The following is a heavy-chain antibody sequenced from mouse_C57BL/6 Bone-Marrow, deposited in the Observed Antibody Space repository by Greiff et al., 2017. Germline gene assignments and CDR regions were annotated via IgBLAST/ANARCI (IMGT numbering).Heavy chain of an antibody. CDR3: ARSKNWDSWFAY. V-gene: IGHV1-54*01. Sequence: QVQQQSGAELVRPGTSVKVSCKASGYAFTNYLIEWVKQRPGQGLEWIGVINPGSGGTNYNEKFKGKATLTADKSSSTAYMQLSSLTSEDSAVYFCARSKNWDSWFAYWGQGTLVTVSA. D-gene: IGHD4-1*01. J-gene: IGHJ3*01. CDR2: INPGSGGT. CDR1: GYAFTNYL.